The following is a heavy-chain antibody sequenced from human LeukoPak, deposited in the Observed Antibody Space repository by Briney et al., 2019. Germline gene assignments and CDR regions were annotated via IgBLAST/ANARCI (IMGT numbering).Heavy chain of an antibody. J-gene: IGHJ3*01. CDR1: GGSIRTNY. CDR3: ARDSYDYDSHFEDVFDS. D-gene: IGHD3-22*01. Sequence: SSETLSLTCTVSGGSIRTNYWSWIRQPPGKGLEWIGYAHSSGHTRSSTSLKSRVTISIDMSNNHVSLRLTSVTAADTALHYCARDSYDYDSHFEDVFDSWGQGAMVTVSS. CDR2: AHSSGHT. V-gene: IGHV4-59*01.